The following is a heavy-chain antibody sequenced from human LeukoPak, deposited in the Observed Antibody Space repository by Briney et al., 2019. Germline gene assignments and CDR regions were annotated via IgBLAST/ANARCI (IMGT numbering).Heavy chain of an antibody. CDR2: IYPGDSDT. CDR1: GYSFTSYW. D-gene: IGHD3-3*01. Sequence: NHGESLRISCKGSGYSFTSYWIGWVRQMPGKGLEWMGIIYPGDSDTRYSPSFQGQVTISADKSISTAYLQWSSLKASDTAMYYCARRAGFLGSNWFDPWGQGTLVTVSS. J-gene: IGHJ5*02. V-gene: IGHV5-51*01. CDR3: ARRAGFLGSNWFDP.